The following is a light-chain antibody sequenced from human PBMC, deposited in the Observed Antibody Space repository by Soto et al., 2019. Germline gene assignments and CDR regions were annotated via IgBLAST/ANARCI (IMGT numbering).Light chain of an antibody. CDR1: QSVLYSSNNKNY. J-gene: IGKJ5*01. CDR2: WAS. CDR3: QQYSSTPIT. V-gene: IGKV4-1*01. Sequence: DIVMTQSPDSLAVSLGERATINCKSSQSVLYSSNNKNYLAWYQQKPGQPPKLLIYWASTRESGVPDRFSGSGSGTDFPLTISSLQAEDVAVYYCQQYSSTPITFGQGTRLEIK.